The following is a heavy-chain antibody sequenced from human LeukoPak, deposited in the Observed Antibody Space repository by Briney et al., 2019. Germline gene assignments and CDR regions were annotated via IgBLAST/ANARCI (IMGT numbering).Heavy chain of an antibody. D-gene: IGHD6-6*01. V-gene: IGHV5-51*01. CDR3: ARGRSMAAEGDYMDA. CDR2: IYPGDSDT. Sequence: GESLKISCKGSGYSFTSYWIGWVRQMPGKGLEWMGIIYPGDSDTRYSPSFQGQVTISADKSISTAYLQWSSLKASDTAMYYCARGRSMAAEGDYMDAWGKGTTVTVSS. J-gene: IGHJ6*03. CDR1: GYSFTSYW.